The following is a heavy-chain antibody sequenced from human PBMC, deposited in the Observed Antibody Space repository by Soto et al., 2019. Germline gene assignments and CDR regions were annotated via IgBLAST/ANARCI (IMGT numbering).Heavy chain of an antibody. CDR2: IIPIFGTA. V-gene: IGHV1-69*06. CDR1: GGTFSSYA. J-gene: IGHJ3*02. Sequence: QVQLVQSGAEVKKPGSSVKVSCKASGGTFSSYAISWVRQAPGQGLEWMGGIIPIFGTANYAQKFQGRVTITADKSTSTDYMELSSLRSEDTAVYYCARVDYYDSTGGHVAFDIWGQGTMVTVSS. D-gene: IGHD3-22*01. CDR3: ARVDYYDSTGGHVAFDI.